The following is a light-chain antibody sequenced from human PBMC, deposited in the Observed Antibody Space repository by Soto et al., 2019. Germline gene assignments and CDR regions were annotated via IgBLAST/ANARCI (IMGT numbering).Light chain of an antibody. CDR3: QQYGALPPT. CDR2: GAS. Sequence: EIVLTQFPGALSLSPGERVTLSCRASQTVSNTYLAWYQQKSGQAPKFLIYGASNRATGIPDRFSGSGSGTDFTHTISRLEPEDLAVYYCQQYGALPPTFGGGTKVEIK. V-gene: IGKV3-20*01. J-gene: IGKJ4*01. CDR1: QTVSNTY.